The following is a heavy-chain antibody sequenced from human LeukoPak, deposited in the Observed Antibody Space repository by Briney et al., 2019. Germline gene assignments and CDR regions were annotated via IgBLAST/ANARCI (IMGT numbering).Heavy chain of an antibody. CDR3: AREQYCGGDCYDYFDY. D-gene: IGHD2-21*02. V-gene: IGHV3-30-3*01. CDR1: GFTFSSYA. J-gene: IGHJ4*02. CDR2: ISYDGSNK. Sequence: GGSLRLSCAASGFTFSSYAMHWVRQAPGKGLEWVAVISYDGSNKYYADSVKGRFTISRDNSKNTLYLQMNSLRAEDTAVYYCAREQYCGGDCYDYFDYWGQGTLVTVSS.